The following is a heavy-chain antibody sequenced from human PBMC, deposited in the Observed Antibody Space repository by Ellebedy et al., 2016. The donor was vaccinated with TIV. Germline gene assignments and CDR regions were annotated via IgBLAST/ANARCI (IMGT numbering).Heavy chain of an antibody. J-gene: IGHJ4*02. CDR1: GFTFGSNA. Sequence: PGGSLRLSCAASGFTFGSNAMAWVRQAPGKGLEWVSAIGGLSEYTFYADSVRGRFVTSRDNFKNTLYLHMNILRPEDTAVYYCAKELVSRSSLTFDYWGQGSLVTVSS. CDR3: AKELVSRSSLTFDY. D-gene: IGHD2-2*01. V-gene: IGHV3-23*01. CDR2: IGGLSEYT.